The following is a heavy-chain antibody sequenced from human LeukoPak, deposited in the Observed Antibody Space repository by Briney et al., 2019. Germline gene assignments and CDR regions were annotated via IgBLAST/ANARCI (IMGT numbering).Heavy chain of an antibody. CDR3: ARHSYGDYELFDY. CDR2: INHSGST. Sequence: PSETLSLTCAVYGGSFSGYYWSWIRQPPGKGLEWIGEINHSGSTNYNPSLKSRVTISVDTSKNQFSLKLSSVTAADTAVYYCARHSYGDYELFDYWGQGTLVTVSS. J-gene: IGHJ4*02. V-gene: IGHV4-34*01. CDR1: GGSFSGYY. D-gene: IGHD4-17*01.